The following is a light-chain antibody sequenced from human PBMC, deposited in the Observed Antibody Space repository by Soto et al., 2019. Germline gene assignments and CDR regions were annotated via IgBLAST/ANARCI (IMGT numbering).Light chain of an antibody. CDR1: QSVSSNY. V-gene: IGKV3-15*01. J-gene: IGKJ4*01. CDR3: QQYNNWPRLT. Sequence: EIVFTQSPGTLSLSPGERATLSCRASQSVSSNYFARYQQKPGQAPRLLIYGASTRATGIPARFSGSGSGTEFTLTISSLQSEDFAVYYCQQYNNWPRLTFGGGTKVDIK. CDR2: GAS.